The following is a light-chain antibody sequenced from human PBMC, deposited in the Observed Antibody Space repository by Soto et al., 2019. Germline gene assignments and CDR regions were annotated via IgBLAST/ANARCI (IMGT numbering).Light chain of an antibody. Sequence: DVVMTQSPLSLPVPLGQPASISCKSTQSLLLGDGKTYLYWYLQKSGQPPQLLIYEVSNRFSGVPDRFSGSGSGTDFTLKISRVEAEDVGVYYCMQSVQLPITFGQGTRLEIK. CDR1: QSLLLGDGKTY. CDR3: MQSVQLPIT. V-gene: IGKV2D-29*01. J-gene: IGKJ5*01. CDR2: EVS.